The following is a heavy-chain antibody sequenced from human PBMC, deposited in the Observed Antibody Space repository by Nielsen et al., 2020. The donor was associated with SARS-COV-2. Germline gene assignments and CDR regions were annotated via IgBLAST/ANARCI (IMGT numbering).Heavy chain of an antibody. D-gene: IGHD1-26*01. V-gene: IGHV3-23*01. CDR2: TSGGGGTT. J-gene: IGHJ6*03. CDR1: GFTFRAYA. CDR3: TKGAGDYVFYYMDV. Sequence: GGSLRLSCAAYGFTFRAYAMSWVRQAPGKGLEWVSDTSGGGGTTYYADSVKGRFTISRDNSRNTLYLQMDSLRGEDTAVYYCTKGAGDYVFYYMDVWGKGTTVTVSS.